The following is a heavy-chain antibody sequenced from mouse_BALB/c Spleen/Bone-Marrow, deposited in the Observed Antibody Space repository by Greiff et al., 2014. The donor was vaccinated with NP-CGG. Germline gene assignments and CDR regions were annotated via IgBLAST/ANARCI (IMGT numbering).Heavy chain of an antibody. CDR2: IWAGGST. Sequence: LEESGPGLVAPSQSLSITCTVSGFSLTSYGVHWVRQPPGKGLEWLGVIWAGGSTNYNSALMSRLGISKDNSKSQVFLKMNSLQTDDTAMYYCARDYGSSYYAMDYWGQGTSVTVSS. CDR3: ARDYGSSYYAMDY. CDR1: GFSLTSYG. D-gene: IGHD1-1*01. V-gene: IGHV2-9*02. J-gene: IGHJ4*01.